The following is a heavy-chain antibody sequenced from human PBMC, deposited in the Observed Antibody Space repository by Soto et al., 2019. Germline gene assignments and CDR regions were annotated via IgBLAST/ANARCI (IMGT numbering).Heavy chain of an antibody. CDR3: ARIRTDSGDYEGFDY. J-gene: IGHJ4*02. CDR2: IYPGDSDT. Sequence: GESLKISCKGSGYTFTSSWIGWVRQVPGKGLEWMVMIYPGDSDTRYNPSFQGQVTIPADKSISTAYLQWSSLKASDTAMYFCARIRTDSGDYEGFDYWGQGTLVTVSS. CDR1: GYTFTSSW. D-gene: IGHD4-17*01. V-gene: IGHV5-51*01.